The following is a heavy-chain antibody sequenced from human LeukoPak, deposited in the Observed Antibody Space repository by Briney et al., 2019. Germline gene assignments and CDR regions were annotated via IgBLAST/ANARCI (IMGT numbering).Heavy chain of an antibody. V-gene: IGHV1-46*01. D-gene: IGHD3-10*01. J-gene: IGHJ3*02. CDR2: INPSGGST. CDR1: GYTFTSYY. CDR3: ARDRTPHYYGSGSHDAFDI. Sequence: GASVKVSCKASGYTFTSYYMHWVRQAPGQGLEWMGIINPSGGSTSYAQKFQGRVTMTRDTSTSTVYMELSSLRSEDTAVYYCARDRTPHYYGSGSHDAFDIWGQGTMVTVSS.